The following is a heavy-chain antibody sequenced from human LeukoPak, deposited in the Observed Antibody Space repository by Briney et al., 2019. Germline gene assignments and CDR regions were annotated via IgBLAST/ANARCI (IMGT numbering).Heavy chain of an antibody. CDR3: ARILDSSGYYY. Sequence: PGGSLRLSCAASGFTFSRYWMSWVRQAPGKGLEWVANIKQDGSEKYYVDSVKGRFTISRDNAKNSLYLQMNSLRAEDTAVYYCARILDSSGYYYWGQGTLVTVSS. CDR1: GFTFSRYW. V-gene: IGHV3-7*01. D-gene: IGHD3-22*01. CDR2: IKQDGSEK. J-gene: IGHJ4*02.